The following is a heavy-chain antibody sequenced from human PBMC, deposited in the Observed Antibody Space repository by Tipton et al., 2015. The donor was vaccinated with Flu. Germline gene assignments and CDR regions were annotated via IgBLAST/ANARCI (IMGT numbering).Heavy chain of an antibody. J-gene: IGHJ4*02. Sequence: TLSLTCTVSGDSISTTIYYWGWVRQPPGKGLEWIGSIYYSGTTYYNPSLKSRVTMSIDTSKNQFSLKLNSVTAADTAMYYCARGSGSGTYVIFDSWGQGTLVTVSS. D-gene: IGHD3-10*01. CDR3: ARGSGSGTYVIFDS. CDR2: IYYSGTT. V-gene: IGHV4-39*07. CDR1: GDSISTTIYY.